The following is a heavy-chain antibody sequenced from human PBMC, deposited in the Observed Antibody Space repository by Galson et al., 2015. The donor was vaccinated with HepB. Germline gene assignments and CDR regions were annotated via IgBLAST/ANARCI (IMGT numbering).Heavy chain of an antibody. CDR2: TYYRSKWYN. Sequence: CAISGDSVSSNSAAWNWIRQSPSRGLEWLGRTYYRSKWYNDYAVSVKSRITINPDTSKNQFSLQLNSVTPEDTAVYYCARDLEAVAGTGLDYWGQGTPVTASS. D-gene: IGHD6-19*01. V-gene: IGHV6-1*01. CDR3: ARDLEAVAGTGLDY. J-gene: IGHJ4*02. CDR1: GDSVSSNSAA.